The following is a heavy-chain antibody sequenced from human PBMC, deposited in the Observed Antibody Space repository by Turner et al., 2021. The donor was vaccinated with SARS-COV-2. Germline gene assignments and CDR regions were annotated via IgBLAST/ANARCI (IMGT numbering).Heavy chain of an antibody. J-gene: IGHJ4*02. CDR1: RFIFGDYD. CDR2: SRRKAYGGAT. Sequence: VLLVGSGGEWVQPRWSVRLPGTPSRFIFGDYDMSWVRQAPGNGLEWVTFSRRKAYGGATEYAASVKGRFTISRDESKSTAYLQMSSLKTEDTAVYYCTRVGAAMNYYESSAYFDYWGQGTLVTVSS. V-gene: IGHV3-49*04. CDR3: TRVGAAMNYYESSAYFDY. D-gene: IGHD3-22*01.